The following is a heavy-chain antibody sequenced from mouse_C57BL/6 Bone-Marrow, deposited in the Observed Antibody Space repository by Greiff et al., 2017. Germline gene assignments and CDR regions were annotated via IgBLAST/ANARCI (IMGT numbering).Heavy chain of an antibody. Sequence: LQQSGAELVRPGTSVKMSCKASGYTFTNYWIGWAKQRPGHGLVWIGDIYPGGGYTNYNERCKGKATLTADKSSSTAYMQFSNLTCEDSAIYYRERSAGSCYRFGYWGQRTLVTGSA. CDR3: ERSAGSCYRFGY. CDR1: GYTFTNYW. D-gene: IGHD1-1*01. J-gene: IGHJ3*01. CDR2: IYPGGGYT. V-gene: IGHV1-63*01.